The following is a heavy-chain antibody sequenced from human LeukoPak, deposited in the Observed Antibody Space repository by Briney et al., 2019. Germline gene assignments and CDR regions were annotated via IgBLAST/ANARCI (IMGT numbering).Heavy chain of an antibody. D-gene: IGHD6-19*01. CDR2: INPNSGGT. V-gene: IGHV1-2*06. Sequence: ASVKVSCKASGYTFTGYYMHWVRQAPGQGLEWMGRINPNSGGTNYAQKFQGRATMTRDTSISTAYMELSRLRSEDTAVYYCARGSIAVAGTLVYFDYWGQGTLVTVSS. CDR1: GYTFTGYY. CDR3: ARGSIAVAGTLVYFDY. J-gene: IGHJ4*02.